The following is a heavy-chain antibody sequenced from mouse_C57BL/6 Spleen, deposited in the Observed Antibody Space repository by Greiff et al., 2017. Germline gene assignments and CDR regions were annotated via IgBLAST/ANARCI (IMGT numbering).Heavy chain of an antibody. CDR2: ISNGGGST. D-gene: IGHD2-2*01. V-gene: IGHV5-12*01. CDR3: ARRGYERDYYAMDD. CDR1: GFTFSDYY. J-gene: IGHJ4*01. Sequence: DVKLVESGGGLVQPGGSLKLSCAASGFTFSDYYMYWVRQTPEKRLEWVAYISNGGGSTYYPDTVKGRVTISRDKAKNTLYLQRSRLKSEDTAMYYCARRGYERDYYAMDDWGQGTSVTVSS.